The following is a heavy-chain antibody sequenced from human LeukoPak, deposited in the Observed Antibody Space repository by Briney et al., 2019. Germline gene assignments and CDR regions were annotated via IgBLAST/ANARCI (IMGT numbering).Heavy chain of an antibody. Sequence: GGSLRLSCAASGFTFSSYGMSWVRQAPGKGPEWVSAISGSGGSTYYADSVKGRFTISRDNAQNSLYLQMNSLRAEDTAFYYCARETPYSSSWTDLDFWGQGTLVTVSS. CDR3: ARETPYSSSWTDLDF. CDR1: GFTFSSYG. D-gene: IGHD6-13*01. CDR2: ISGSGGST. V-gene: IGHV3-23*01. J-gene: IGHJ4*02.